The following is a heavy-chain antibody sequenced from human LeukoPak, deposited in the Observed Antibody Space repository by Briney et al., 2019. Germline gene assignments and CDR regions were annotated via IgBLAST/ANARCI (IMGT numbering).Heavy chain of an antibody. Sequence: GGSLRLSCAASGFTFSSYAMSWVRQAPGKGLEWVSAISGSGGSTYYADSVKGRFTISRDNAKNSLYLQMNSLRAEDTAVYYCARDVRKYQLQTDFDYWGQGTLVTVSS. CDR1: GFTFSSYA. CDR3: ARDVRKYQLQTDFDY. D-gene: IGHD2-2*01. CDR2: ISGSGGST. V-gene: IGHV3-23*01. J-gene: IGHJ4*02.